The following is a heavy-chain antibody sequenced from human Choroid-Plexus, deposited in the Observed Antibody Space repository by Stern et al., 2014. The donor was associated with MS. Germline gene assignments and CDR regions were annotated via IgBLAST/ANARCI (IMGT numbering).Heavy chain of an antibody. CDR2: VSYDGSNK. CDR1: GFTFGSCA. V-gene: IGHV3-30*18. D-gene: IGHD2-8*01. CDR3: AKDRQYLTYFFDH. J-gene: IGHJ5*02. Sequence: DQLVESGGGVVQPGRPLRLSCAASGFTFGSCAMHWVRQAPGKGLECVAGVSYDGSNKYYADSVKGRFTVSRDNSQNTLYMQMSSLRAEDTAVYYCAKDRQYLTYFFDHWGQGSLVTVSS.